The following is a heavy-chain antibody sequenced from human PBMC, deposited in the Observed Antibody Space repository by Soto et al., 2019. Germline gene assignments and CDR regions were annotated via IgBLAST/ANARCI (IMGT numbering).Heavy chain of an antibody. Sequence: SETLSLTCTVSGGSISSYYWSWIRQPPGKGLEWIGYIYYSGSTNYNPSLKSRVTISVDTSKNQFSLKLSSVTAADTAVYYCARDPGWHAPQFDYWGQGTLVTVSS. CDR3: ARDPGWHAPQFDY. V-gene: IGHV4-59*01. J-gene: IGHJ4*02. CDR2: IYYSGST. CDR1: GGSISSYY. D-gene: IGHD6-19*01.